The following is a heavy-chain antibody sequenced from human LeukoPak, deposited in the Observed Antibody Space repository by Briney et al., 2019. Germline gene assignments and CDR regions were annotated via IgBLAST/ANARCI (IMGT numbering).Heavy chain of an antibody. CDR2: ISAYNGNT. V-gene: IGHV1-18*01. Sequence: ASVKVSCKASGYTFTNYAMSWVRQAPGQGLEWMGWISAYNGNTNYAQKIRGRVTMTTDTYTSTAYMELRSLRPDDTAVYYCARDHDLWSGYTIDSWGQGTLVTVSS. J-gene: IGHJ4*02. CDR1: GYTFTNYA. D-gene: IGHD3-3*01. CDR3: ARDHDLWSGYTIDS.